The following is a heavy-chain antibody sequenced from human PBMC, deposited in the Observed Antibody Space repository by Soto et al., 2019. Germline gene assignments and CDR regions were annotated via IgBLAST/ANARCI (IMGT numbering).Heavy chain of an antibody. CDR1: GGSFSGYY. CDR2: INHSERT. CDR3: ARGRRIAAAGMGYFDY. Sequence: SETLSLTCAVYGGSFSGYYWSWIRQPPGKGLEWIGEINHSERTNYNPSLKSRLTISVNTSKNQFSLKLSSVTAADTAVYYCARGRRIAAAGMGYFDYWGQGTLVTVSS. D-gene: IGHD6-13*01. J-gene: IGHJ4*02. V-gene: IGHV4-34*01.